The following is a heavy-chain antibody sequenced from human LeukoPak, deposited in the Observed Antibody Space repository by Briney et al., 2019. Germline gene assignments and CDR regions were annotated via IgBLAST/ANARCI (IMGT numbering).Heavy chain of an antibody. J-gene: IGHJ5*02. Sequence: SETLSLTCAVSGYSITSGFSWGWIRPPPGKGLEWIGTISHSGTTDYKSTLESRLTISMDTSKNLFSLRLTSVTAADTAVYYCAREGAVPGIDPWGQGTLVTVSS. V-gene: IGHV4-38-2*02. CDR2: ISHSGTT. CDR1: GYSITSGFS. D-gene: IGHD3-16*01. CDR3: AREGAVPGIDP.